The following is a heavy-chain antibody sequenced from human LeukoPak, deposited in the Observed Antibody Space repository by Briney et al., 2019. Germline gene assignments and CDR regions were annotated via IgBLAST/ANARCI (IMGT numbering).Heavy chain of an antibody. CDR1: GGSISSYY. J-gene: IGHJ4*02. D-gene: IGHD3-3*01. CDR3: ARDVPYYDPGEAYFDY. V-gene: IGHV4-4*07. CDR2: IYISGST. Sequence: SETLSLTCTVSGGSISSYYWSWIRQPAGKGLEWIGRIYISGSTNYNPSLKSRVTMSVDTSKNQFSLKLSSVTAADTAVYYCARDVPYYDPGEAYFDYWGQGTLVTVSS.